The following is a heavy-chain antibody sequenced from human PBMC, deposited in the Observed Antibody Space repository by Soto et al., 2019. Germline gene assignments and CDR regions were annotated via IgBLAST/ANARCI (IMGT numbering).Heavy chain of an antibody. CDR1: GFTFSSYG. Sequence: LRLSWAASGFTFSSYGMHWVRQAPGKGLEWVAVIWYDGSNKYYADSVKGRFTISRDNSKNTLYLQMNSLRAEDTAVYYCARDSPRSSSSLCADEREGHWFDPWGQGTLVTVSS. D-gene: IGHD6-6*01. CDR3: ARDSPRSSSSLCADEREGHWFDP. V-gene: IGHV3-33*01. J-gene: IGHJ5*02. CDR2: IWYDGSNK.